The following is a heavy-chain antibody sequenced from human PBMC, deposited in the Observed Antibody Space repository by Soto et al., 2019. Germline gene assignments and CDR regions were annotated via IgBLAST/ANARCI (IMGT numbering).Heavy chain of an antibody. V-gene: IGHV1-46*01. Sequence: QVQLVQSGAEVKKPGASVKVSCKASGYTFTSYYMHWVRPAPGQGLEWMGIINPSGGSTSYAQKFQGRVTMTRDTSTSTVYMELSSLRSEDTAVYYCARLPAYPLPHYDFWSGSFDYWGQGTLVTVSS. J-gene: IGHJ4*02. CDR3: ARLPAYPLPHYDFWSGSFDY. D-gene: IGHD3-3*01. CDR1: GYTFTSYY. CDR2: INPSGGST.